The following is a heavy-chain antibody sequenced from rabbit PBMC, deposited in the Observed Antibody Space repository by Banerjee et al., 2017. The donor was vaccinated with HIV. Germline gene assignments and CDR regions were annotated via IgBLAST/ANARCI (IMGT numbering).Heavy chain of an antibody. CDR2: IYASSGGSA. CDR3: ARRMVVAGAIYFNL. Sequence: QSLEESGGDLVKPGASLTLTCTASGFSFNSNYYMCWVRQAPGKGLEWIACIYASSGGSAYYASWAKGRFTISKTSSTTVTLQMTSLTAADTATYFCARRMVVAGAIYFNLWGQGTLVTV. D-gene: IGHD4-1*01. J-gene: IGHJ4*01. CDR1: GFSFNSNYY. V-gene: IGHV1S40*01.